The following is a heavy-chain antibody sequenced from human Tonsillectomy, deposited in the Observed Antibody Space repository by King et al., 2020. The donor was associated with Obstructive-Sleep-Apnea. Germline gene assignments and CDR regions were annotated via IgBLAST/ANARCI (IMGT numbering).Heavy chain of an antibody. Sequence: QLQESGPGLVKPSETLSLTCTVSGGSISSSDYYWGWIRQPPGKGLEWIGSVYYSGSTYYNPSLKSRVTISVDTSKNQFSLRVNSVTAADTAVYYCARHGSGWKLFDYWGQGSLVTVSS. CDR3: ARHGSGWKLFDY. CDR2: VYYSGST. V-gene: IGHV4-39*01. D-gene: IGHD6-19*01. CDR1: GGSISSSDYY. J-gene: IGHJ4*02.